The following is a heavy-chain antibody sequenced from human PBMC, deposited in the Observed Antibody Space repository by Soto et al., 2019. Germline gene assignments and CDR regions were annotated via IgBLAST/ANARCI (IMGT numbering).Heavy chain of an antibody. CDR2: TYPGDHET. V-gene: IGHV5-51*01. CDR1: GYTFSNFW. Sequence: PGESLKISCQSSGYTFSNFWIGWVRQFPGKGLEWMGITYPGDHETRYSPSFHGKVTISADRSINTAYLQWNSLEASDTAFYFCARSPRSSPYFDYWGQGALVTVSS. D-gene: IGHD6-13*01. J-gene: IGHJ4*02. CDR3: ARSPRSSPYFDY.